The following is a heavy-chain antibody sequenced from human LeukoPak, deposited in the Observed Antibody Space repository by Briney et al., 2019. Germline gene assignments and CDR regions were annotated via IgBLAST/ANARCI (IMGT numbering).Heavy chain of an antibody. CDR2: IYYSGST. D-gene: IGHD3-10*01. Sequence: SETLSPTCTVSGGSISSYYWSWIRQPPGKGLEWIGYIYYSGSTNYNPSLKSRVTISVDTSKNQFSLKLSSVTAADTAVYYCARRRFGELTAFDIWGQGTMVTVSS. J-gene: IGHJ3*02. V-gene: IGHV4-59*08. CDR1: GGSISSYY. CDR3: ARRRFGELTAFDI.